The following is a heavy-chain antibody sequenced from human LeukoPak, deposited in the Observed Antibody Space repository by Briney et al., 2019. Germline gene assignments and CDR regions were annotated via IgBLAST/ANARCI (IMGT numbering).Heavy chain of an antibody. CDR3: ARGGLLSGSYRPFDY. CDR1: GFTFSSYS. CDR2: ISSSSSYI. D-gene: IGHD1-26*01. J-gene: IGHJ4*02. Sequence: GGSLRLSCAASGFTFSSYSMNWVRQAPGKGLEWVSSISSSSSYIYYADSVKGRFTISRDNAKNSLYLQMNSLRAEDTAVYYCARGGLLSGSYRPFDYWGQGTLVTVSS. V-gene: IGHV3-21*01.